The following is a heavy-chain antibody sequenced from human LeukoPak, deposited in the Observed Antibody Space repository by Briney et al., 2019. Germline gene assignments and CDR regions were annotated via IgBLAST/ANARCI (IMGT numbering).Heavy chain of an antibody. CDR3: ARREVPYCGGDCSGDFDY. Sequence: GASVKVSCKASGYTFTGYYMHWVRQAPGQGLEWMGWINPNSGGTNYAQKFQGRVTMTRDTSISTAYMELSRLRSDDTAVYYCARREVPYCGGDCSGDFDYWGQGTLVTVSS. J-gene: IGHJ4*02. CDR1: GYTFTGYY. D-gene: IGHD2-21*01. CDR2: INPNSGGT. V-gene: IGHV1-2*02.